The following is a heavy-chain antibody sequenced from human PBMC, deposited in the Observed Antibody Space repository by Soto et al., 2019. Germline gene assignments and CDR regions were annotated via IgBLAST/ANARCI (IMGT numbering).Heavy chain of an antibody. D-gene: IGHD1-1*01. J-gene: IGHJ5*02. V-gene: IGHV4-4*07. CDR1: GGSISSSS. Sequence: QVQLQESGPGLVKPSETLSLTCTVSGGSISSSSWNWIRQSAGKGVEWIGRMYSSGSTKYNPSLDSRVTMSLDTSRNQFSLKLTSVTAADTAVYYCAKRGREVREPGVDNWLDPWGQGIRVIVSS. CDR2: MYSSGST. CDR3: AKRGREVREPGVDNWLDP.